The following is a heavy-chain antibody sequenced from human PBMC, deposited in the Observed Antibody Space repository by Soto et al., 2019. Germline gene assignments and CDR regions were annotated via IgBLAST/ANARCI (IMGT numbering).Heavy chain of an antibody. V-gene: IGHV1-69*17. CDR2: ITPLFGIP. J-gene: IGHJ5*02. D-gene: IGHD2-15*01. Sequence: QVQLVQSGAEVKKPGSSVKVSCKASGGTSRSSSITWVRQAPGQGLEWMGGITPLFGIPNYPQKFQGRLTITADKSTGTAYLGLSSLRSEDTAVYYCARDTHSAGGWFDTWGRGTLVTVSS. CDR1: GGTSRSSS. CDR3: ARDTHSAGGWFDT.